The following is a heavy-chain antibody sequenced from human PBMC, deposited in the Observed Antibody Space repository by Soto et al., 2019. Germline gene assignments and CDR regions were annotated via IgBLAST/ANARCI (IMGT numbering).Heavy chain of an antibody. D-gene: IGHD2-2*01. CDR1: GGSISSSAYY. Sequence: SETLSLTCTVSGGSISSSAYYWDWIRQPPGKGLEWIGSIYYSGGTYYNPSLKSRVTISVDTAKNQFSLKLSSVTAADTAVYYCASSYSSDTVIVPAAIPKPLNAFDIWGQGTMVTVSS. CDR2: IYYSGGT. CDR3: ASSYSSDTVIVPAAIPKPLNAFDI. J-gene: IGHJ3*02. V-gene: IGHV4-39*01.